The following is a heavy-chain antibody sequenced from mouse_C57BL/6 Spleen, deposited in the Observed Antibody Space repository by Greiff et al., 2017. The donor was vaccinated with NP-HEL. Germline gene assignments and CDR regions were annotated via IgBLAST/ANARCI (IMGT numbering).Heavy chain of an antibody. CDR3: ARNFRSNHTYYAMDY. CDR2: IWSGGST. Sequence: VKLVESGPGLVQPSQSLSITCTVSGFSLTSYGVHWVRQSPGKGLEWLGVIWSGGSTDYNAAFISRLSISKDKSKSQVFFKMNNLQADKTAIYYCARNFRSNHTYYAMDYWGQGTSVTVSS. V-gene: IGHV2-2*01. D-gene: IGHD2-5*01. J-gene: IGHJ4*01. CDR1: GFSLTSYG.